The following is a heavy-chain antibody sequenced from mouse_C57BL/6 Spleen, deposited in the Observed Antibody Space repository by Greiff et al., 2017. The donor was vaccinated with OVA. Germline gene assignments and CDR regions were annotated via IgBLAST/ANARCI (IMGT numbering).Heavy chain of an antibody. Sequence: QVQLLQSGPELVKPGASVKISCKASGYAFSSSWMNWVKQRPGKGLEWIGRIYPGDGDTNYNGKFKGKATLTADKSSSTAYMQLNSLTSEDSAVYFCASAYYSNYDFGYWGQGTTLTVSS. J-gene: IGHJ2*01. D-gene: IGHD2-5*01. V-gene: IGHV1-82*01. CDR3: ASAYYSNYDFGY. CDR2: IYPGDGDT. CDR1: GYAFSSSW.